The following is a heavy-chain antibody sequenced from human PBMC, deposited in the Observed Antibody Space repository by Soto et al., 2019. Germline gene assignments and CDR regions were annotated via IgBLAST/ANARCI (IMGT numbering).Heavy chain of an antibody. CDR1: GGTFSSYA. CDR2: IIPIFGTA. Sequence: GASVKVSCKASGGTFSSYAISWVRQAPGQGLEWMGGIIPIFGTANYAQKFQGRVTITAAKATSTAYMELSSLRSEDAAVYYCARDQIKSGYPRYGMDVWGQGTTVTVSS. CDR3: ARDQIKSGYPRYGMDV. D-gene: IGHD3-3*01. J-gene: IGHJ6*02. V-gene: IGHV1-69*06.